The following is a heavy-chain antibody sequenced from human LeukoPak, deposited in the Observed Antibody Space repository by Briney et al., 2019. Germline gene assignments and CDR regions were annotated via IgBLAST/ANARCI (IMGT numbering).Heavy chain of an antibody. Sequence: SETLSLTCTVSGGSISSYYWSWIRQPPGKGLEWIGYIYYSGSTNYNPSLKSRVTISVDTSKNQFSLRLSSVTAADTAVYYSARHGRQWTMYNQLLVGRAFDYWGQGTLVTVSS. CDR1: GGSISSYY. D-gene: IGHD2-2*01. V-gene: IGHV4-59*08. CDR2: IYYSGST. J-gene: IGHJ4*02. CDR3: ARHGRQWTMYNQLLVGRAFDY.